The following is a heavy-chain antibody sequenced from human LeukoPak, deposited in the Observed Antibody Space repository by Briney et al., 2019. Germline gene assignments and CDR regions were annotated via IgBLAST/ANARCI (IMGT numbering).Heavy chain of an antibody. Sequence: ASVKVSCDASGYTFTGYYMHWVRQAPGQGLEWMGWINPNSGGTNYAQKFQGRVTMTRDTSISTAYMELRSLRSDDTAVYYCARPPYDSSGPQSDYWGQGTLVTVSS. V-gene: IGHV1-2*02. J-gene: IGHJ4*02. CDR1: GYTFTGYY. D-gene: IGHD3-22*01. CDR2: INPNSGGT. CDR3: ARPPYDSSGPQSDY.